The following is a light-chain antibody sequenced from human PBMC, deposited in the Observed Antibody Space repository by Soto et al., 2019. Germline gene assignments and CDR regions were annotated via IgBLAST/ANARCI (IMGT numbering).Light chain of an antibody. J-gene: IGLJ1*01. V-gene: IGLV2-11*01. CDR3: RSYAGSYTFV. Sequence: QSALTQPRSVSGSPGQSVTISCTRTSSDVGGYNYVSWYQQHPGKAPKLMIYDVSKRPSGVPDRFSGSKSGNTASLTISGLQAEDEADYYCRSYAGSYTFVFGTGTKVTVL. CDR2: DVS. CDR1: SSDVGGYNY.